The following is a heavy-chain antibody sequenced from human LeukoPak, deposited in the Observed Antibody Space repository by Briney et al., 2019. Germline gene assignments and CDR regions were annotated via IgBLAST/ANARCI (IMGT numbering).Heavy chain of an antibody. Sequence: PSETLSLTCTVSGGSISSSSYYWDWIRQPPGKGLEWIGTIYYSGTTYYNPSLKSRVTISVDTSRNQFSLKLSSVTATDTAVYYCARKSNDGAYFDYWGQGTLVSVSS. CDR1: GGSISSSSYY. CDR3: ARKSNDGAYFDY. V-gene: IGHV4-39*01. J-gene: IGHJ4*02. CDR2: IYYSGTT. D-gene: IGHD1-1*01.